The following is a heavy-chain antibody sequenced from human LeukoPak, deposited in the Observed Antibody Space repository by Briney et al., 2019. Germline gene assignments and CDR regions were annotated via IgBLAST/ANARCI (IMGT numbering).Heavy chain of an antibody. CDR3: AREPSIVRLRFLSHRSGTSMDV. CDR1: GFTFSSYW. CDR2: IKQDGSGK. D-gene: IGHD3-3*01. Sequence: PGGSLRLSCAASGFTFSSYWMSWVRQAPGRGLEWVANIKQDGSGKYYVDSVKGRFTISRDNAKNSLYLQMNSLRAEDTAVYYCAREPSIVRLRFLSHRSGTSMDVWGKGTTVTVSS. V-gene: IGHV3-7*01. J-gene: IGHJ6*03.